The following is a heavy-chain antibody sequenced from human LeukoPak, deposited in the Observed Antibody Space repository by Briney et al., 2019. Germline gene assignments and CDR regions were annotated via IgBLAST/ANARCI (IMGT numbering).Heavy chain of an antibody. Sequence: ASLKVSCKASGCSFTSYYMHWVRQAPGQGLEWMGVINSSGGSTSYAQKFQGRVTMTRDTSTSTVYMELSSLRSEDTAVYYCARDLRYYDSSGSLDYWGQGTLVTVSS. V-gene: IGHV1-46*01. CDR3: ARDLRYYDSSGSLDY. D-gene: IGHD3-22*01. CDR1: GCSFTSYY. CDR2: INSSGGST. J-gene: IGHJ4*02.